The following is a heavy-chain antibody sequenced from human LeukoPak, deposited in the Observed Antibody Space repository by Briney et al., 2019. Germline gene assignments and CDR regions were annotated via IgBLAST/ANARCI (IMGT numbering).Heavy chain of an antibody. D-gene: IGHD2-21*02. J-gene: IGHJ3*02. CDR3: ASVDVVVTAKGAFDI. V-gene: IGHV1-2*02. Sequence: ASVKVSCKASGYTFTGYYMHWVRQAPGQGLEWMGWINPNSGGTNYAQKFQGRVTMTRDTSISTAYMELSRLRSDDTAVYYCASVDVVVTAKGAFDIWGQGTMVTVSS. CDR2: INPNSGGT. CDR1: GYTFTGYY.